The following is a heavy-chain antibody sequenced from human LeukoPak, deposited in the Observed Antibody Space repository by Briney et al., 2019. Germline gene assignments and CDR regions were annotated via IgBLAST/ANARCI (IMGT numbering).Heavy chain of an antibody. CDR2: ISSSGSTI. Sequence: GGSLRLSCAASGFTFSSYWMNWVRQAPGKGLEWVSYISSSGSTIYYADSVKGRFTISRDNAKNSLYLQMNSLRAEDTAVYYCARGLRYFDWLFPGDYWGQGTLVTVSS. V-gene: IGHV3-48*04. CDR3: ARGLRYFDWLFPGDY. CDR1: GFTFSSYW. D-gene: IGHD3-9*01. J-gene: IGHJ4*02.